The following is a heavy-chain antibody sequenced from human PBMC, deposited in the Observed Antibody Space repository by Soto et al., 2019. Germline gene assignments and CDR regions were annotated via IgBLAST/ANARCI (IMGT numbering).Heavy chain of an antibody. CDR1: GFTVSSYG. V-gene: IGHV3-33*03. CDR3: AIEYSRSSGEGHFYNYGMDV. Sequence: GGSLRLSCAASGFTVSSYGTHWVRQAPGKGLEWVAVMWFDGGNKYYADSVRGRFTISRDNSNNRVLLQMNSLRAEDTAVYYCAIEYSRSSGEGHFYNYGMDVWGQGTTVTVSS. CDR2: MWFDGGNK. J-gene: IGHJ6*02. D-gene: IGHD6-6*01.